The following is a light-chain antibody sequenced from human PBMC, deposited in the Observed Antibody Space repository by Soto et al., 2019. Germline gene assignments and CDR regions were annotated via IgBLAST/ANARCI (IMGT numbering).Light chain of an antibody. Sequence: EIVLPQPPATPYLSPGERAALSCRASQSVSSNLAWYQQKPGQAPKLLIYGASTRATGIPARFSGSGSGTEFTLTISSLQSEDFAVYYCQQYNNWPWTFGQGTKVDIK. V-gene: IGKV3-15*01. CDR1: QSVSSN. J-gene: IGKJ1*01. CDR2: GAS. CDR3: QQYNNWPWT.